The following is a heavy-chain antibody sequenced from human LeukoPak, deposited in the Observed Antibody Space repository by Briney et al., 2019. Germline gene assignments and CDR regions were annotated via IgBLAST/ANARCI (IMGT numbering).Heavy chain of an antibody. CDR1: GITVSTNY. V-gene: IGHV3-53*01. J-gene: IGHJ3*01. CDR3: ARVVSSRAFDL. D-gene: IGHD6-19*01. Sequence: GGSLRRSCAASGITVSTNYMSWVRQAPGKGLEWVSLIYSDGGTYYADSVKGRFTISRDKSKNTLYLQMNSLRAEDTAVYYCARVVSSRAFDLWGQGTMVIVSS. CDR2: IYSDGGT.